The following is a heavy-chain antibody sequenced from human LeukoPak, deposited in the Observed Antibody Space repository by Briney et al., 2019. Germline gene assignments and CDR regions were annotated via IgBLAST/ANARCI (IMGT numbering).Heavy chain of an antibody. CDR3: ARDDLSKMATISPYYFDY. D-gene: IGHD5-24*01. V-gene: IGHV3-30*04. Sequence: GGSLRLSCAASGFTFSSYVMHWVRQAPGKGLEWVAIISYDGSNEYYADSVKGRFTISRDNAKNSLYLQMNSLRAEDTAVYYCARDDLSKMATISPYYFDYWGQGTLVTVSS. CDR1: GFTFSSYV. J-gene: IGHJ4*02. CDR2: ISYDGSNE.